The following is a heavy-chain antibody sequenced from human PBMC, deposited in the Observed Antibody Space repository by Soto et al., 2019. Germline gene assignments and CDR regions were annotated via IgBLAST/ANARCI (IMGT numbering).Heavy chain of an antibody. V-gene: IGHV1-3*01. CDR2: INAGIGNT. CDR1: GYTFTSYA. Sequence: ASVKVSCKASGYTFTSYAMHWVRQAPGQRLEWMGWINAGIGNTKYSQKFQGRVTITRDTSASTAYMELSSLRSDDTAVYYCARDRAAAGPFDYWGQGTLVTVSS. D-gene: IGHD6-13*01. CDR3: ARDRAAAGPFDY. J-gene: IGHJ4*02.